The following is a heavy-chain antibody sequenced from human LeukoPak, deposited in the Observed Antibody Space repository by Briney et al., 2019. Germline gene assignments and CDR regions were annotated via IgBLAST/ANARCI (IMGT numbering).Heavy chain of an antibody. V-gene: IGHV3-43D*03. CDR3: AKEARPYSSSWDYYYYMDV. CDR1: GFTFDDYA. CDR2: ITWDGGST. J-gene: IGHJ6*03. Sequence: GGSLRLSCAASGFTFDDYAMQWVRHARGEGVEWVSLITWDGGSTYYADSVKGRFTISRDNSKNSLYLQMNSLRAEDTALYYCAKEARPYSSSWDYYYYMDVWGKGTTVTVSS. D-gene: IGHD6-13*01.